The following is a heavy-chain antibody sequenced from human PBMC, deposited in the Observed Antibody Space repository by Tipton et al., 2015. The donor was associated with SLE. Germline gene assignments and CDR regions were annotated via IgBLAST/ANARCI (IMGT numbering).Heavy chain of an antibody. Sequence: GSLRLSCAASGFTFSSYWMHWVRQAPGKGLVWVSRINSDGSSTSYADSVKGRFTISRDNSKNTLYLQMNSLRAEDTAVYYCAKSEDTARWGYYFDYWGQGTLVTVSS. CDR2: INSDGSST. V-gene: IGHV3-74*01. CDR1: GFTFSSYW. J-gene: IGHJ4*02. CDR3: AKSEDTARWGYYFDY. D-gene: IGHD5-18*01.